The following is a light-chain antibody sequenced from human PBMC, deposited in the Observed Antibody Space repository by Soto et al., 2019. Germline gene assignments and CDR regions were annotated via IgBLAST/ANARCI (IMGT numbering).Light chain of an antibody. Sequence: QSVLTQPPSVSGAPGQRVTISCTGSSSNIGAGYEVHWYQQFPGTAPKLLIYADTNRPSGVPERFSGSKSGTSASLAITGVQTEYEADYYCQSYDSSLSGYVFGSGTKLTVL. V-gene: IGLV1-40*01. CDR3: QSYDSSLSGYV. J-gene: IGLJ1*01. CDR1: SSNIGAGYE. CDR2: ADT.